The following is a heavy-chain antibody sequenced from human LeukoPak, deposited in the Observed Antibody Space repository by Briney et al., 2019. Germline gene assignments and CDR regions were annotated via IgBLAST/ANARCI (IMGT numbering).Heavy chain of an antibody. J-gene: IGHJ5*02. CDR3: ARAGGYDSSGYYQS. CDR1: GYTFTSYY. D-gene: IGHD3-22*01. CDR2: ISAYNGNT. Sequence: ASVKVSCKASGYTFTSYYMHWVRQAPGQGLEWMGWISAYNGNTNYAQKLQGRVTMTTDTSTSTAYMELRSLRSDDTAVYYCARAGGYDSSGYYQSWGQGTLVTVSS. V-gene: IGHV1-18*04.